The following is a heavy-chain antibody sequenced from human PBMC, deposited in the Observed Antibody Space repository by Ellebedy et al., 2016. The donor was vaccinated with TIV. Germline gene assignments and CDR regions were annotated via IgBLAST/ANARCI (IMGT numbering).Heavy chain of an antibody. Sequence: PGGSLRLSCAASSFRFRYSGMHWVRQTPDKELEWLATLWYDGSHERYKDSVRGRFTISRDNSKNTLYLQMNSLRDEDTAMYYCVKDASYSAAGRGLDYWGQGTPVIVS. CDR1: SFRFRYSG. CDR2: LWYDGSHE. D-gene: IGHD6-13*01. V-gene: IGHV3-33*06. J-gene: IGHJ4*02. CDR3: VKDASYSAAGRGLDY.